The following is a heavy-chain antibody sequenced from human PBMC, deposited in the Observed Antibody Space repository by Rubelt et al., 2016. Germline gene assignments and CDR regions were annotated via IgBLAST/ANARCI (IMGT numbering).Heavy chain of an antibody. V-gene: IGHV1-69*01. CDR2: IIPIFGTA. D-gene: IGHD3-3*01. J-gene: IGHJ3*02. CDR1: GGTFSSYA. Sequence: QVQLVQSGAEVKKPGSSVKVSCKASGGTFSSYAISWVRQAPGQGLEWMGGIIPIFGTANYAQKFQGRVTITADESTSTAYMKLRSLGSEDTSVYYCARDFLEWSDAFDIWGPGTMVTVSS. CDR3: ARDFLEWSDAFDI.